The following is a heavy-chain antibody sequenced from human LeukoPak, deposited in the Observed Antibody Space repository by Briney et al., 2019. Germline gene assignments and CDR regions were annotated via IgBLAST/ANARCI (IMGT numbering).Heavy chain of an antibody. CDR2: MNPNSGNT. CDR1: GYTFTSYD. D-gene: IGHD3-3*01. J-gene: IGHJ6*02. CDR3: ARVTYYDFWSAQNYYYGMDV. V-gene: IGHV1-8*01. Sequence: ASVKVSCKASGYTFTSYDIHWVRPATGQGLEWMGWMNPNSGNTGYAQKFQGRVTMTRNTSISTAYMELSSLRSEDTAVYYCARVTYYDFWSAQNYYYGMDVWGQGTTVTVSS.